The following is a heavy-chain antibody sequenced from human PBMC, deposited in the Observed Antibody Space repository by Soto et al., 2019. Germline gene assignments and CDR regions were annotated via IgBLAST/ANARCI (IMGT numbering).Heavy chain of an antibody. CDR1: GGSFSGYY. CDR2: INHSGST. V-gene: IGHV4-34*01. CDR3: ARVRGGSTLDY. J-gene: IGHJ4*02. D-gene: IGHD3-16*01. Sequence: QVQLQQWGAGLLKPSETLSLTCAVYGGSFSGYYWSWIRQPPGKGLEWIGEINHSGSTNYNPSLKSRVTISVDTSKNQCSLKLSSVTAADTAVYYCARVRGGSTLDYWGQGTLVTVSS.